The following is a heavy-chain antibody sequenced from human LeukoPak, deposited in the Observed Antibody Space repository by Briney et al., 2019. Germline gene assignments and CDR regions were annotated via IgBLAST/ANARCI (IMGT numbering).Heavy chain of an antibody. CDR2: INTSGST. D-gene: IGHD3-16*02. CDR3: TRGKEGYPMFDY. J-gene: IGHJ4*02. CDR1: GGSISGYY. V-gene: IGHV4-4*07. Sequence: SETLSLTCTVSGGSISGYYWSWIRQPAGKGLEWIGRINTSGSTHYNPSLKSRVTMSQDTSKSQFSLNLIPVTAADTAVYYCTRGKEGYPMFDYWGQGILVTVSS.